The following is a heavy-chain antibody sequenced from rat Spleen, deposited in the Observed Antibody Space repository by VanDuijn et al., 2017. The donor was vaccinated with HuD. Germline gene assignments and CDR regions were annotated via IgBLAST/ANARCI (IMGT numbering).Heavy chain of an antibody. Sequence: EVQLVESGGGPVQPGRSLKLSCAASGFTLSDYVMHWIRQAPTKGLEWVTSISPSGATTNYRDSVKGRFTISRDNARGTLYLQMDSLRSEDTATYYCARVGTRVSRFAYWGQGTLVTVSS. CDR3: ARVGTRVSRFAY. J-gene: IGHJ3*01. V-gene: IGHV5-19*01. D-gene: IGHD1-4*01. CDR2: ISPSGATT. CDR1: GFTLSDYV.